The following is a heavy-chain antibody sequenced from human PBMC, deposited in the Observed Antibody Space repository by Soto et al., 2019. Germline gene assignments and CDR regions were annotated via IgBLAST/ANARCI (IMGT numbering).Heavy chain of an antibody. V-gene: IGHV4-34*01. CDR2: INHSGST. J-gene: IGHJ5*02. Sequence: PSETLSLTCAVYGGSFSGYYWSWIRQPPGKGLEWIGEINHSGSTNYNLSLKSRVTISVDTSKNQFSLKLSSVTAADTAVYYCAREGARRITIFGVVMNGGWFDPWGQGTLVTVSS. CDR3: AREGARRITIFGVVMNGGWFDP. D-gene: IGHD3-3*01. CDR1: GGSFSGYY.